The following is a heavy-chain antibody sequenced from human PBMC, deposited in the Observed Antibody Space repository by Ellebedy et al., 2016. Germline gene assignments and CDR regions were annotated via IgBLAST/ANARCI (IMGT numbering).Heavy chain of an antibody. J-gene: IGHJ5*02. V-gene: IGHV5-51*01. CDR1: GYSFTIYW. CDR3: ARQGYCRGVGCQGRDRFDP. D-gene: IGHD2-15*01. Sequence: GESLKISXKASGYSFTIYWIGWVRQMPGKGLEYVGFIYPGDSRIRYCPSFQGRVTISADASISTAYLQWSSLKASDTAIYYCARQGYCRGVGCQGRDRFDPWGQGTLVSVSS. CDR2: IYPGDSRI.